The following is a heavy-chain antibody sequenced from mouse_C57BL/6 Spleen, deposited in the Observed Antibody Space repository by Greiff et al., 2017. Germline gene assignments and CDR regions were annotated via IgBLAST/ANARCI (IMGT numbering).Heavy chain of an antibody. V-gene: IGHV3-6*01. CDR1: GYSITSGYY. D-gene: IGHD3-3*01. CDR2: ISYDGSN. J-gene: IGHJ2*01. Sequence: DVHLVESGPGLVKPSQSLSLTCSVTGYSITSGYYWNWIRQFPGNKLEWMGYISYDGSNNYNPSLKNRISITRDTSKNQFFLKLNSVTTEDTATYYCARGAGLDYWGQGTTLTVSS. CDR3: ARGAGLDY.